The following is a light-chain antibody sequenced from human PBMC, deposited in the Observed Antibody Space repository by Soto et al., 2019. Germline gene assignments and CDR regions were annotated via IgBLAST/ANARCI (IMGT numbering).Light chain of an antibody. J-gene: IGKJ5*01. CDR2: DAS. CDR3: QQRSNWPHT. V-gene: IGKV3-11*01. Sequence: EIVLTQAPATLSLSPGERATLSCRASQSVSSYLAWYQQKPVQAPRLLIYDASNRATGIPARFSGSGSGTDFTLTISSLEPEDFAVYYCQQRSNWPHTFGKGKRLEIK. CDR1: QSVSSY.